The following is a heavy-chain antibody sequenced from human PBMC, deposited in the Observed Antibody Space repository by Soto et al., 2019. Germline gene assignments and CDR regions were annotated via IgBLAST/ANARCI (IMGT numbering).Heavy chain of an antibody. J-gene: IGHJ5*02. CDR1: GDTFSSYA. CDR2: IIPMYGPA. Sequence: QVPLVQSGAEVKKPGSSVTVSYKASGDTFSSYAIHWVRQAPGQGLEWMGGIIPMYGPAKYAQRFQGRVTITADESTTTVYMELTSLTSQDTAVYYCARVTSMVRGVIDNWFDPWGHGTLVTVSS. CDR3: ARVTSMVRGVIDNWFDP. V-gene: IGHV1-69*01. D-gene: IGHD3-10*01.